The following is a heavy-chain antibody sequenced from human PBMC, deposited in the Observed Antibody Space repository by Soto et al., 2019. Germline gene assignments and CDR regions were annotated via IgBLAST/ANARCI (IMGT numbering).Heavy chain of an antibody. V-gene: IGHV3-33*01. CDR2: IWYDGGNK. J-gene: IGHJ4*02. Sequence: QVKLVESGGGVVQPGRSLRLSCAASGFTFNNYNIHWVRQAPGKGLEWVAGIWYDGGNKYYADSVKGRFTISRDNSKNTLYLQMNSLRAEDTAVYYCVRSVFDTWNYWGQGTLVTVSS. CDR1: GFTFNNYN. D-gene: IGHD5-18*01. CDR3: VRSVFDTWNY.